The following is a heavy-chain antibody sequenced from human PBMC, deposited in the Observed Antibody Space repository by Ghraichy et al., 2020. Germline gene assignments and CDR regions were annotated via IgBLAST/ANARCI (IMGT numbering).Heavy chain of an antibody. CDR1: GYTFTGYY. J-gene: IGHJ6*02. V-gene: IGHV1-2*06. CDR3: ARGAYSSSWYYYYGMDV. CDR2: INPNSGGT. D-gene: IGHD6-13*01. Sequence: ASVKVSCKASGYTFTGYYMHWVRQAPGQGLEWMGRINPNSGGTNYAQKFQGRVTMIRDTSISTAYMELSRLRSDDTAVYYCARGAYSSSWYYYYGMDVWGQGTTVTVSS.